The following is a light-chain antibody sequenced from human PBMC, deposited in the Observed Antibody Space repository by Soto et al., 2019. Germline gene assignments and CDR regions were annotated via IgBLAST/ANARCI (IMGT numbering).Light chain of an antibody. V-gene: IGLV3-21*01. CDR3: QVWDSGSAHVV. CDR2: SDT. CDR1: DIGSKG. Sequence: SYALTQPPSVSVAPGKTASISCGGNDIGSKGVHWYQQKPGQAPVLLIYSDTDLPTVITERFSGSNSANLATLTISRVEAGDEADYYCQVWDSGSAHVVFGGGTKLTVL. J-gene: IGLJ2*01.